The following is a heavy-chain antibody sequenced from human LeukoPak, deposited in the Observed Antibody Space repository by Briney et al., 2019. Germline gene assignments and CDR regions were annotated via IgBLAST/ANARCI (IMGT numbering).Heavy chain of an antibody. V-gene: IGHV4-39*07. CDR1: GGSISTDNCY. CDR2: IYYNGNT. CDR3: ASTPQYSSSTKGAFDI. D-gene: IGHD6-6*01. J-gene: IGHJ3*02. Sequence: SETLSLTCTASGGSISTDNCYWGWIRQPPGKGLEWIGSIYYNGNTYYNPSLKSRVTISVDTSKNQFSLKVNSVTAADTAVYYCASTPQYSSSTKGAFDIWGQGTMVTVSS.